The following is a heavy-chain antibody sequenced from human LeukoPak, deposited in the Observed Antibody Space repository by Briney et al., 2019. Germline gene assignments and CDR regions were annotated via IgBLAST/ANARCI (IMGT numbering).Heavy chain of an antibody. CDR3: ARDVGITVADSFDP. Sequence: ASVKVSCKASGYTFTNYGISWMRQAPGQGLEWMGWIHIYRGNTNYAQKFQGRVTMTTDTSTTTVYMEVRGLRSDDTAMYYCARDVGITVADSFDPWGQGTLVTVSS. CDR1: GYTFTNYG. D-gene: IGHD6-13*01. CDR2: IHIYRGNT. V-gene: IGHV1-18*01. J-gene: IGHJ5*02.